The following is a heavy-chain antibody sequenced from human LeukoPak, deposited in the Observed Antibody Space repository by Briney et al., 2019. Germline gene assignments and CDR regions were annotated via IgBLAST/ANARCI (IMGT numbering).Heavy chain of an antibody. D-gene: IGHD2/OR15-2a*01. CDR3: ARDFQSRVDDAFDI. V-gene: IGHV1-8*02. Sequence: ASVKVSCKASGYTFTGYYMHWVRQAPGQGLEWMGWMNPNSGNTGYAQKFQGRVTMTRNTSISTAYMELSSLRSEDTAVYYCARDFQSRVDDAFDIWGQGTMVTVSS. CDR2: MNPNSGNT. CDR1: GYTFTGYY. J-gene: IGHJ3*02.